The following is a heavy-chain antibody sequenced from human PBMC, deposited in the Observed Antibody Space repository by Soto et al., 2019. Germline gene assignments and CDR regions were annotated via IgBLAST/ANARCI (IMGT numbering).Heavy chain of an antibody. J-gene: IGHJ6*02. V-gene: IGHV4-59*04. CDR3: VCLSTNYPAVDV. D-gene: IGHD1-7*01. CDR1: GGSVSTYS. CDR2: MYYSGST. Sequence: AVSRTGAGCGGSVSTYSWGWIRQPPGKGLEWIGNMYYSGSTYYNPPLKSRVTISVDTSKNQLSLKLSSVTAADTAVYYCVCLSTNYPAVDVWGQGTTVPVSS.